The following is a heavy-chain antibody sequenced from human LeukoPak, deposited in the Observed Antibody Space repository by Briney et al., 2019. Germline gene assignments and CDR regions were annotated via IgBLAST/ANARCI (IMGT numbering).Heavy chain of an antibody. CDR2: ISSSGSTI. V-gene: IGHV3-11*01. Sequence: GGSLRLSCAASGFTFSDYYMSWIRQAPGKGLEWVSYISSSGSTIYYADSVKGQFTISRDNAKNSLYLQMNSLRAEDTAVYYCARKFPSIYYSDELTGHWFDPWGQGTLVTVSS. J-gene: IGHJ5*02. CDR3: ARKFPSIYYSDELTGHWFDP. CDR1: GFTFSDYY. D-gene: IGHD7-27*01.